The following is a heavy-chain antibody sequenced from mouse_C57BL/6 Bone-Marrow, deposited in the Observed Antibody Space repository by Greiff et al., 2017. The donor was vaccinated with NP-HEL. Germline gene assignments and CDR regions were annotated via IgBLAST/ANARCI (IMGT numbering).Heavy chain of an antibody. V-gene: IGHV1-64*01. CDR2: IHPNSGST. J-gene: IGHJ2*01. CDR1: GYTFTSYW. CDR3: ARDVGEGNFDY. Sequence: QVQLQQPGAELVKPGASVKLSCKASGYTFTSYWMHWVKQRPGQGLEWIGMIHPNSGSTNYNEKFKSKATLTVDKSSSTAYMQLSSLTSEDSAVYYCARDVGEGNFDYGGQGTTITVSS.